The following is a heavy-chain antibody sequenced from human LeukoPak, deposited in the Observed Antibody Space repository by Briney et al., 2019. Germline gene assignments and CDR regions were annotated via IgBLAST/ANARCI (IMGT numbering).Heavy chain of an antibody. J-gene: IGHJ3*02. CDR1: GGSISSYY. CDR3: ARDRDWNYAFDI. V-gene: IGHV4-59*12. D-gene: IGHD1-7*01. Sequence: SETLSLTCTVSGGSISSYYWSWIRQPPGKGLEWVGYIYYSGSTNYNPSLKSRVTISVDTSKNQFSLKLSSVTAADTAVYYCARDRDWNYAFDIWGQGTMLTVSS. CDR2: IYYSGST.